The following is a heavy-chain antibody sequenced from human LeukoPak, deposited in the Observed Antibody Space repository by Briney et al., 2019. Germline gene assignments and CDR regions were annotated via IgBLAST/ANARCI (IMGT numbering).Heavy chain of an antibody. D-gene: IGHD6-6*01. J-gene: IGHJ4*02. V-gene: IGHV4-61*02. CDR2: IYTSGST. CDR1: GGSISSGSYY. Sequence: SQTLSLTCTVSGGSISSGSYYWSWIRQPAGKGLEWIGRIYTSGSTNYNPSLKSRVTISVDTSKNQFSLKLSPVTAADTAVYYCARDRDSSSSDWGQGTLVTVSS. CDR3: ARDRDSSSSD.